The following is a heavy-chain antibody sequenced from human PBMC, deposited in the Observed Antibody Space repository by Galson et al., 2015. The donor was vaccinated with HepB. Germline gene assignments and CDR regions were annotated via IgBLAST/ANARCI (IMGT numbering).Heavy chain of an antibody. CDR1: GFTFSTNA. V-gene: IGHV3-23*01. D-gene: IGHD3-3*01. CDR3: AKCAQSGVPGYYYYYGMDV. J-gene: IGHJ6*02. CDR2: ISGSGGST. Sequence: SLRLSCAASGFTFSTNAVSWVRQAPGKGLEWVSAISGSGGSTYYADSVKGRFTVSRDNSKNTLCLQMNSLRVEDTAVYYCAKCAQSGVPGYYYYYGMDVWGQGTTVTVSS.